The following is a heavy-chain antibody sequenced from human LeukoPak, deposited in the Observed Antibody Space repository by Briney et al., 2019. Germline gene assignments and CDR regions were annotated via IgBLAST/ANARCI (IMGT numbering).Heavy chain of an antibody. D-gene: IGHD2-2*01. Sequence: ASLKVSCTASGYTFTGYYMHWVRQAPGQGLEWMGWINPDTGATDIAQKFQGRVTMTRDTSISAAYMELSRLRSDDTAVYYCTRDHCSYINCYEDYYYGMDVWGQGTTVTVSS. CDR1: GYTFTGYY. J-gene: IGHJ6*02. CDR2: INPDTGAT. V-gene: IGHV1-2*02. CDR3: TRDHCSYINCYEDYYYGMDV.